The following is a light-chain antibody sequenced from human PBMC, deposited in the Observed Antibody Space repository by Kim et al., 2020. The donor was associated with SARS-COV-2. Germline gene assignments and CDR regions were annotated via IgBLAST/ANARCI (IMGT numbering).Light chain of an antibody. Sequence: ALGQTVRITCQGDSLRSYSASWYQQKPGQAPVLVIYGKNNRPSGIPDRFSGSSSGNTASLTITGAQAEDEADYYCYSRTGSGNHWVFGGVTKLTVL. CDR2: GKN. V-gene: IGLV3-19*01. CDR3: YSRTGSGNHWV. CDR1: SLRSYS. J-gene: IGLJ3*02.